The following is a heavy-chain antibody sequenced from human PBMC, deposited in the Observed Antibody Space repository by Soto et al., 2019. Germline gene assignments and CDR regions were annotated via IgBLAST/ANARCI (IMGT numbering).Heavy chain of an antibody. D-gene: IGHD1-1*01. CDR3: ASWGTEFSHYYYGMDV. V-gene: IGHV3-30*03. CDR2: ISYDGSNK. Sequence: PGGSLRLSCAASGFTFSSYGMHWVRQAPGKGLEWVAVISYDGSNKYYADSVKGRFTISRDNSKNTLYLQMNSLRAEDTAVYYCASWGTEFSHYYYGMDVWGQGTTVTVSS. CDR1: GFTFSSYG. J-gene: IGHJ6*02.